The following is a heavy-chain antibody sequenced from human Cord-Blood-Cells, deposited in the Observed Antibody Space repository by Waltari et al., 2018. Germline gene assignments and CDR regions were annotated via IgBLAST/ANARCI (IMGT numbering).Heavy chain of an antibody. D-gene: IGHD1-26*01. Sequence: QVQLVESGGGVVQPGRSLRLSCAASGFTFSSYGMHWVRQAPGKGLEWVAVISYDGSNKYYADSVKGRFTISRDNSKNTLYLQMNSLRAEDTAVYYCAKSLSEVDDYWGQGTLVTVSS. CDR1: GFTFSSYG. V-gene: IGHV3-30*18. J-gene: IGHJ4*02. CDR3: AKSLSEVDDY. CDR2: ISYDGSNK.